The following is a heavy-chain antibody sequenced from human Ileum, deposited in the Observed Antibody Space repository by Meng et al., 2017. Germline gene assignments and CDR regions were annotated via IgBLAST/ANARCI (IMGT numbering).Heavy chain of an antibody. CDR2: INHSGST. Sequence: QGHRQQWGAGLLKPSETLSLTGAVYGGSFSGYYWSWIRQPPGKGLEWIGEINHSGSTNYNPSLKSRVTISVDTSKNQFSLKLSSVTAADTAVYYCARGGPWFDPWGQGTLVTVSS. V-gene: IGHV4-34*01. CDR3: ARGGPWFDP. CDR1: GGSFSGYY. J-gene: IGHJ5*02.